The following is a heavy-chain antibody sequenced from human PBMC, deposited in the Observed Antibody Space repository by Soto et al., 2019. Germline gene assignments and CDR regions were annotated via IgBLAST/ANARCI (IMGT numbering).Heavy chain of an antibody. CDR1: GFTFSSYA. J-gene: IGHJ6*02. V-gene: IGHV3-30-3*01. D-gene: IGHD6-6*01. CDR3: ARDLAARLRSSPPVYYYYGMDV. Sequence: GGSLRLSCAASGFTFSSYAMHWVRQAPGKGLEWVAVISYDGSNKYYADSVKGRFTISRDNSKNTLYLQMNSLRAEDTAVYYCARDLAARLRSSPPVYYYYGMDVWGQGTTVTV. CDR2: ISYDGSNK.